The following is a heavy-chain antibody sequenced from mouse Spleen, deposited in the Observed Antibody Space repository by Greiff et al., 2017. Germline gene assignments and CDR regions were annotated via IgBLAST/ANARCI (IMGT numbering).Heavy chain of an antibody. CDR1: GYTFTSYW. J-gene: IGHJ3*01. Sequence: QVQLQQPGAELVKPGASVKLSCKASGYTFTSYWMHWVKQRPGQGLEWIGMIHPNSGSTNYNEKFKSKATLTVDKSSSTAYMQLSSLTSEDSAVYYCARWPHYYGSSAWFAYWGQGTLVTVSA. D-gene: IGHD1-1*01. V-gene: IGHV1-64*01. CDR2: IHPNSGST. CDR3: ARWPHYYGSSAWFAY.